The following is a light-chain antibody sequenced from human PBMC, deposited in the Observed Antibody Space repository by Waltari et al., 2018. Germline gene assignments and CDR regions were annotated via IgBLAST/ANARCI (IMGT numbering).Light chain of an antibody. Sequence: DIQMTQSPSSVSASVGYRVTVTCRASQAISSRLAWYQQQPGKAPRLLIYDTSTLQSGVPSRFSGSGSGTDFTLTISSLQPEDSATYSCQQGGSFPFTFGPGTKVNI. J-gene: IGKJ3*01. CDR2: DTS. CDR1: QAISSR. CDR3: QQGGSFPFT. V-gene: IGKV1-12*01.